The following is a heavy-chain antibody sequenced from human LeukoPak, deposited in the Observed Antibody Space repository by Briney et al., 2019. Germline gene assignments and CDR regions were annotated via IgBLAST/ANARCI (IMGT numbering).Heavy chain of an antibody. V-gene: IGHV1-69*13. Sequence: SVKVSCKASGGTYSSYAISWVRQAPGQGLEWMGGIIPIFGTANYAQKFQGRVTITADESTSTAYMELSSLRSEDTAVYYCARDGDGYSYGYNWFDPWGQGTLVTVSS. D-gene: IGHD5-18*01. CDR2: IIPIFGTA. CDR1: GGTYSSYA. CDR3: ARDGDGYSYGYNWFDP. J-gene: IGHJ5*02.